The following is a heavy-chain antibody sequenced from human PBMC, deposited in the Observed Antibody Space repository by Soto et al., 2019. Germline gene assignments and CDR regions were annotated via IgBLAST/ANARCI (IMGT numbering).Heavy chain of an antibody. V-gene: IGHV4-30-4*01. J-gene: IGHJ6*02. CDR2: IFSSGTT. D-gene: IGHD3-16*01. CDR3: ARVPSPFDYYYAMDV. Sequence: SETLSLACTGSGDSVSSGNISWSWIRQPPGKGLEWIGYIFSSGTTYYNPSLKSRLTMSLDASQNQFSLKLNSLTDADTAVYFCARVPSPFDYYYAMDVWGQGTTVTVSS. CDR1: GDSVSSGNIS.